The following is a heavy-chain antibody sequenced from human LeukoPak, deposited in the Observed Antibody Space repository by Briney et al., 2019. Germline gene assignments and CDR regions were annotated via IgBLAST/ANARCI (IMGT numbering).Heavy chain of an antibody. J-gene: IGHJ5*02. V-gene: IGHV1-2*02. CDR1: GYTFTAYY. CDR3: TRGYQHGFDP. CDR2: INPTSGGT. Sequence: ASVKVSCKASGYTFTAYYIEWVRQAPGQGLEWMGWINPTSGGTNYAQKFQGRVTMTRDTSISTASMELSRLTSDDTAVYYCTRGYQHGFDPWGQGTLVTVPS. D-gene: IGHD2-2*01.